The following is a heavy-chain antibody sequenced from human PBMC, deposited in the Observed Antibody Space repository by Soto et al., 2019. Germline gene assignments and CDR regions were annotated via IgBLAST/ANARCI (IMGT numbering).Heavy chain of an antibody. CDR3: ARMATFGSLNWFDP. D-gene: IGHD3-16*01. J-gene: IGHJ5*02. CDR2: ISVYNGNK. CDR1: GYTFNNYG. Sequence: ASVKVSCKASGYTFNNYGITWVRQAPGQGLEWMGWISVYNGNKNYAKKVQGRVSMTADTSTSTAYMELRSLQSDDTAIYYCARMATFGSLNWFDPWGQGTLVTVSS. V-gene: IGHV1-18*01.